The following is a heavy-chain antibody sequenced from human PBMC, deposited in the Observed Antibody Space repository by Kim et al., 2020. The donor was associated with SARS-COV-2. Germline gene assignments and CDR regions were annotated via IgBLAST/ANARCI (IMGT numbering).Heavy chain of an antibody. Sequence: GGSLRLSCAASGFTFSSYGMHWVRQAPGKGLEWVAIIWYDGSNKYYADSVKGRFTISRDNSKNSLYLQMNSLRAEDTAVYYCARDYYDNSGPYDPWGQGTLVTVSS. CDR2: IWYDGSNK. J-gene: IGHJ5*02. V-gene: IGHV3-33*08. CDR1: GFTFSSYG. CDR3: ARDYYDNSGPYDP. D-gene: IGHD3-22*01.